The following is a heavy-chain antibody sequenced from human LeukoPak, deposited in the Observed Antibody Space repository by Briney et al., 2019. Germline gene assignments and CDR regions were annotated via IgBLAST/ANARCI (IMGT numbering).Heavy chain of an antibody. V-gene: IGHV4-34*01. D-gene: IGHD2-2*03. Sequence: SETLSLTCAVDGGSFSGYYWSWIRQPPGKGLEWIGEINHSGSTNYNPSLKSRVTISVDTSKNQFSLKLSSVTAADTAVYYCAGEMDIVVVPAAMFHDAFDIWGQGTMVTVSS. J-gene: IGHJ3*02. CDR3: AGEMDIVVVPAAMFHDAFDI. CDR1: GGSFSGYY. CDR2: INHSGST.